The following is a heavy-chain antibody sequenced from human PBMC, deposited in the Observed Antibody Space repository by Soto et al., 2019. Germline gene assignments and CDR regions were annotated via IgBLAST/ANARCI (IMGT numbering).Heavy chain of an antibody. CDR3: ARVRMELTASYFDY. J-gene: IGHJ4*02. CDR2: ISNSSSYT. Sequence: LRLSCAASGFTFSDYYMSWIRQAPGKGLEWVSYISNSSSYTNYADSVKGRFTISRDNAKNSLYLQMNSLRAEDTAVYYCARVRMELTASYFDYWGQGTLVTVSS. V-gene: IGHV3-11*06. CDR1: GFTFSDYY. D-gene: IGHD1-7*01.